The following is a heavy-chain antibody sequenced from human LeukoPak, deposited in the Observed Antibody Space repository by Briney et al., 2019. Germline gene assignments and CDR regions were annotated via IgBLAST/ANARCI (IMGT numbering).Heavy chain of an antibody. CDR2: FKSSSYI. Sequence: GGSLRLSCAASGFVFSSYDMNWVRQAPGKGLEWVSCFKSSSYIYYADSVRGRFTISRDNAKNSLYLQMNSLRAEDTAVYYCARELPLTIFGVANGMDVWGQGTTVIVSS. CDR3: ARELPLTIFGVANGMDV. V-gene: IGHV3-21*01. D-gene: IGHD3-3*01. J-gene: IGHJ6*02. CDR1: GFVFSSYD.